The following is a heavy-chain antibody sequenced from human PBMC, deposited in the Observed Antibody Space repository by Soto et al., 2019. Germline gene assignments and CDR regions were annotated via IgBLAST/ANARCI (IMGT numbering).Heavy chain of an antibody. CDR2: ISGSGGST. CDR1: GFTFSSYA. CDR3: ANGPVSYNSSWYWFDP. D-gene: IGHD6-13*01. J-gene: IGHJ5*02. V-gene: IGHV3-23*01. Sequence: EVQLLESGGGLVQPGGSLRLSCAASGFTFSSYAMSWVRQAPGKGLEWVSAISGSGGSTYYADSVKGRFTISRDNSKNTLYLQMNSLRAEDTAVYYCANGPVSYNSSWYWFDPWGQGTLVTVSS.